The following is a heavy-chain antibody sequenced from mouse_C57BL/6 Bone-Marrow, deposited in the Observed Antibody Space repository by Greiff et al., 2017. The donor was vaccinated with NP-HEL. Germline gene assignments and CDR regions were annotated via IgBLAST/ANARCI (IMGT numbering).Heavy chain of an antibody. Sequence: VQLQQSGAELVRPGASVTLSCKASGYTFTDYEMHWVKQTPVHGLEWIGAIDPETGGTAYNQKFKGKAILTADKSSSTAYMELRSLTSEDSAVYYCTRERYCGSSPDYGGQGTTLTVAS. CDR3: TRERYCGSSPDY. D-gene: IGHD1-1*01. J-gene: IGHJ2*01. V-gene: IGHV1-15*01. CDR2: IDPETGGT. CDR1: GYTFTDYE.